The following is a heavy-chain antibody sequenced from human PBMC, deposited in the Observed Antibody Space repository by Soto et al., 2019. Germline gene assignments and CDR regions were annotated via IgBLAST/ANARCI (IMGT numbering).Heavy chain of an antibody. CDR1: GGTFSSYA. CDR2: IIPIFGTA. CDR3: ARALYYGSGSYYYYYYGMDV. Sequence: SVKVSCKASGGTFSSYAISWVRQAPGQGLEWMGGIIPIFGTANYAQKFQGRVTITADESTSTAYMELSSLRSEDTAVYYCARALYYGSGSYYYYYYGMDVWGQGTTVTVSS. J-gene: IGHJ6*02. D-gene: IGHD3-10*01. V-gene: IGHV1-69*13.